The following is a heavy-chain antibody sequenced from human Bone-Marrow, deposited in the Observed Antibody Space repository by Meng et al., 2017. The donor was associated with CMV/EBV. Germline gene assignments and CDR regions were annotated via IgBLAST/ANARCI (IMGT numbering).Heavy chain of an antibody. CDR2: INPSGGST. J-gene: IGHJ6*01. CDR1: GYTFTSYD. CDR3: ARGNNWVARSGMDV. D-gene: IGHD1-20*01. Sequence: ASVKVSCKASGYTFTSYDINWVRRAPGQGLEWMGIINPSGGSTSYAQKFQGRVTMTRDTSTSTVYMELSSLRSEDTAVYYCARGNNWVARSGMDVWGQGPTVTVYS. V-gene: IGHV1-46*01.